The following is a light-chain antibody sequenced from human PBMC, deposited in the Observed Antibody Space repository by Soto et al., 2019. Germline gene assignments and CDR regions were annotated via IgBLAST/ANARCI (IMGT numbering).Light chain of an antibody. J-gene: IGLJ1*01. CDR2: GVT. CDR3: ASWDNSLNGLYV. Sequence: QSVLTQPASVSGSPGQSITISCTGTSSDIGAYNYVSWYQQYPGKAPKLMIYGVTNRPSGVSNRFSGSKTGNTASLTISGLQAEDEATYYCASWDNSLNGLYVFGAGTKVTVL. V-gene: IGLV2-14*01. CDR1: SSDIGAYNY.